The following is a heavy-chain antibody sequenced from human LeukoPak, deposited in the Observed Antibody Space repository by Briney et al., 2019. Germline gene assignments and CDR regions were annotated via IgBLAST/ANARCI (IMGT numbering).Heavy chain of an antibody. Sequence: PGGSLRLSCEASGFTLSTYWMNWVRQVPGKGLDWVANINPDGSGKRYVDSVKGRFTIVRDNADNSLSLQMNSLRAEDTAVYYCASWGAGGNSWGQGTLVTVSS. CDR1: GFTLSTYW. D-gene: IGHD3-16*01. CDR2: INPDGSGK. J-gene: IGHJ4*02. CDR3: ASWGAGGNS. V-gene: IGHV3-7*01.